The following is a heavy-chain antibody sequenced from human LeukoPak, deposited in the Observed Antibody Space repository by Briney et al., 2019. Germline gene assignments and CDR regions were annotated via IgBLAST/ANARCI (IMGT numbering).Heavy chain of an antibody. CDR1: GFTSSSYS. J-gene: IGHJ4*02. D-gene: IGHD3-3*01. V-gene: IGHV3-21*01. CDR3: ARVESYSRYYDFWSGYSRNYFDY. CDR2: ISSSSSYI. Sequence: GGSLRLSCAASGFTSSSYSMNWVRQAPGKGLEWGSSISSSSSYIYYADSVKGRFTISRDNAKNSLYMQMPSLRAEDTAVYYCARVESYSRYYDFWSGYSRNYFDYWGQGTLVTVSS.